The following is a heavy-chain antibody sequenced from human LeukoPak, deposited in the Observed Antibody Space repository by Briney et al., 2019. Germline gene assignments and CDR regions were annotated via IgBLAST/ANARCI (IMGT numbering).Heavy chain of an antibody. CDR2: VHLDGRT. CDR3: AREGGFYRPLDY. Sequence: SETLSLTCDVSGGSVTSTNWWTWVRQPPGKGLEWVGVVHLDGRTNYNPSLQSRLIMSVDLPENHISLKLTSVTAADTAVYYCAREGGFYRPLDYSGQGTLVTVSS. V-gene: IGHV4-4*02. CDR1: GGSVTSTNW. D-gene: IGHD3-3*01. J-gene: IGHJ4*02.